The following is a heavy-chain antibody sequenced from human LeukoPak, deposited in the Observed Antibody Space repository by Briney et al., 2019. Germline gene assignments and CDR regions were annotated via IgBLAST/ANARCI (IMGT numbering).Heavy chain of an antibody. CDR2: ISGSGGST. D-gene: IGHD4/OR15-4a*01. CDR1: GFTFSSYA. Sequence: PGGSLRLSCAASGFTFSSYAMSWVRQAPGKGLEWVSAISGSGGSTYYADSVKGRLTIPRDNSKNTLYPQMNSLRAEDTAVYYCAKVGSAGAYYYYYMDVWGKGTTVTVSS. J-gene: IGHJ6*03. CDR3: AKVGSAGAYYYYYMDV. V-gene: IGHV3-23*01.